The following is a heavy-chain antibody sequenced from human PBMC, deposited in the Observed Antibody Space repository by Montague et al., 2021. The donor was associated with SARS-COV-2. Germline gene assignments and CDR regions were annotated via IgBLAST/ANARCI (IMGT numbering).Heavy chain of an antibody. Sequence: SETLSLTCTVSGGPISSSSYYWGWIRQPPGKGLEWIGSIYYSGSTHYNPSLKSRVTISVDTSKNQFSLKLSSVTAADTAVYYCARLHCSSTSCYYLFFAETSHFDYWGRGTLVTVSS. D-gene: IGHD2-2*01. CDR1: GGPISSSSYY. J-gene: IGHJ4*02. V-gene: IGHV4-39*01. CDR3: ARLHCSSTSCYYLFFAETSHFDY. CDR2: IYYSGST.